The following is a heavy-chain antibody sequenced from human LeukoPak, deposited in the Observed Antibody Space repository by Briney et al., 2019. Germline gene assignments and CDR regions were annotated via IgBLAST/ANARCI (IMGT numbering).Heavy chain of an antibody. Sequence: SETLSLTCTVSGGSISSSSYYWGWIRQPPGKGLEWIGSIYYSGSTYYNPSLKSRVTTSVDTSKNQFSLKLSSVTAADTAVYYCARISVDTAMGFDYWGQGTPVTVSS. V-gene: IGHV4-39*01. CDR2: IYYSGST. CDR1: GGSISSSSYY. CDR3: ARISVDTAMGFDY. D-gene: IGHD5-18*01. J-gene: IGHJ4*02.